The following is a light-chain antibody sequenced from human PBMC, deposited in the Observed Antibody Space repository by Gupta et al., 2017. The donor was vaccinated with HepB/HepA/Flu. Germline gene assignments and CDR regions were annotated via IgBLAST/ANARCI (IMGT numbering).Light chain of an antibody. J-gene: IGKJ4*01. Sequence: DIQMTQSPSSLSASVGDRVTITCRATQGIKNYLAWYQQKPGKVPKLLIYAASTLRSGVPSRFSGSGYGTDFTLTISSLQPEDVATYYCQEYNSAPLTFGGGTKVEI. CDR1: QGIKNY. CDR3: QEYNSAPLT. V-gene: IGKV1-27*01. CDR2: AAS.